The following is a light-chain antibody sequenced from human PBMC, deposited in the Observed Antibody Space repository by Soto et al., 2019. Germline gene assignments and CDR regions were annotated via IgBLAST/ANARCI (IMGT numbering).Light chain of an antibody. CDR3: SSYRSSDNLL. J-gene: IGLJ3*02. CDR1: SSDVGGYNH. CDR2: DVS. V-gene: IGLV2-14*01. Sequence: QSALTQPASVSGSPGQSITISCTGTSSDVGGYNHVSWYQQHPGKAPKLMIFDVSNRPSGVSNRFSGSKSGNTASLTISGLKAEDEADYYCSSYRSSDNLLFGGGTKLTVL.